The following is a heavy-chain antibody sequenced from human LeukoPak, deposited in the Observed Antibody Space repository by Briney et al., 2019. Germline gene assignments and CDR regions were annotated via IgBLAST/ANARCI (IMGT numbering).Heavy chain of an antibody. J-gene: IGHJ4*03. Sequence: SETLSLTCAVYGGSFSPYYWSWIRQSPGKGLEWIAEIDHRGDTNYNPSVKSRVTISIDTSKNQFSLNMRSLSAADTAVYYCARGATISETGYFDFWGQGTMVTVSS. CDR1: GGSFSPYY. V-gene: IGHV4-34*01. CDR2: IDHRGDT. D-gene: IGHD5-24*01. CDR3: ARGATISETGYFDF.